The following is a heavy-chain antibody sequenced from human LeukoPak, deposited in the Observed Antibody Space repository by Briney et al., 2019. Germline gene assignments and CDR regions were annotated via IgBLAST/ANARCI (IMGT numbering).Heavy chain of an antibody. J-gene: IGHJ4*02. CDR2: ISYDGSNK. V-gene: IGHV3-30*04. CDR3: ARPPPGYQPLWVGYFDY. D-gene: IGHD2-2*01. Sequence: SGGSLRLSCAASGFTFSSYVMHWVRQAPGKGLEWVAIISYDGSNKYYADSVKGRFTISRDNSKNTLYLQMNSLRAEDTAVYYCARPPPGYQPLWVGYFDYWGQGTLVTVSS. CDR1: GFTFSSYV.